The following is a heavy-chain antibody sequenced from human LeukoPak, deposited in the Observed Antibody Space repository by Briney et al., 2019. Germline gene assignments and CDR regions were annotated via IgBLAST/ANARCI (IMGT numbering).Heavy chain of an antibody. V-gene: IGHV3-53*01. Sequence: GGSLRLSCAASGFTVSSNYMSWGRQAPGKGLEWGSVIYSGGSTYYADSVKGRFTISRDNSKNTLYLQMNSLRAEDTAVYYCARGLPGDILTAPQTYYFDYWGQGTLVTVSS. D-gene: IGHD3-9*01. CDR1: GFTVSSNY. CDR2: IYSGGST. CDR3: ARGLPGDILTAPQTYYFDY. J-gene: IGHJ4*02.